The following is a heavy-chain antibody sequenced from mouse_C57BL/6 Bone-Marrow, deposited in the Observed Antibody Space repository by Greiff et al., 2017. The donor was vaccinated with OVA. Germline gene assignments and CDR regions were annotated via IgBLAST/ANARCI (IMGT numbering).Heavy chain of an antibody. Sequence: VQLQQSGPELVKPGASVKISCKASGYAFSSSWMNWVKQRPGKGLEWIGRIYPGDGDTNYNGKFKGKATLTADKSSSTAYMQLSSLTSEDSAVYFCARSREEWLLSPYWYFDVWGTGTTVTVSS. CDR2: IYPGDGDT. V-gene: IGHV1-82*01. CDR3: ARSREEWLLSPYWYFDV. J-gene: IGHJ1*03. CDR1: GYAFSSSW. D-gene: IGHD2-3*01.